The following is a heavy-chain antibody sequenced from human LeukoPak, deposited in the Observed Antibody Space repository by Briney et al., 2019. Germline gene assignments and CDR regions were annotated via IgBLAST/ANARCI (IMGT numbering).Heavy chain of an antibody. CDR1: GFTFSSYS. J-gene: IGHJ3*02. Sequence: PGGSLRLSCAASGFTFSSYSMNWVRQAPGKGLEWVSSISSSSSYIYYADSVKGRFTISRDNAKNSLYLQMNSLRAEDTAVYYCAAPYGSVDDAFDIWGQGTMVTVSS. CDR2: ISSSSSYI. CDR3: AAPYGSVDDAFDI. V-gene: IGHV3-21*01. D-gene: IGHD3-10*01.